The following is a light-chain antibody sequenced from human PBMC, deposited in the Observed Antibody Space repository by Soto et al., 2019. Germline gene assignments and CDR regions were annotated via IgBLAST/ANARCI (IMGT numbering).Light chain of an antibody. CDR3: QQYNSYPRT. Sequence: IQMTHSRSSLSANVGYRVTITWGSSQSISNWLAWYQQKPGKAPKVLIYDASSLESGVPSRFSGTGSGTEFTLTISSLQPDDFATYYCQQYNSYPRTFGQGTKVDIK. J-gene: IGKJ1*01. CDR2: DAS. CDR1: QSISNW. V-gene: IGKV1-5*01.